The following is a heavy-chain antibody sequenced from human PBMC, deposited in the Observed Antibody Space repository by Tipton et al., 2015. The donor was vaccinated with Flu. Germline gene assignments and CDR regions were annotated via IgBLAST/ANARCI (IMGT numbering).Heavy chain of an antibody. CDR2: ISDDGGHT. D-gene: IGHD1-26*01. V-gene: IGHV3-30*18. Sequence: SLRLSCAGPGFSFSNYGMHWVRQAPGKGLEWVAGISDDGGHTYYGDSVRGRFTISRDNSKNTLYLQMNSLRAEDTAVYYCAQDPSSSGSYYFNYWGQGTLVTVSP. J-gene: IGHJ4*02. CDR3: AQDPSSSGSYYFNY. CDR1: GFSFSNYG.